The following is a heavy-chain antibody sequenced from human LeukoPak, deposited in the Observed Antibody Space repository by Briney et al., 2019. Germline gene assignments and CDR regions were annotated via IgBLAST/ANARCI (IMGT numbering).Heavy chain of an antibody. V-gene: IGHV3-7*01. CDR2: IKQDGSEK. J-gene: IGHJ4*02. CDR1: GFTFSNYW. Sequence: PGGSLRLSCAASGFTFSNYWMSWVRQAPGKGLEWVANIKQDGSEKYYVDSVKGRFTISRDNAKNSLYLHMNSLRVEDTAVYYCARDLGDYFDYWGRGTLVTVSS. CDR3: ARDLGDYFDY.